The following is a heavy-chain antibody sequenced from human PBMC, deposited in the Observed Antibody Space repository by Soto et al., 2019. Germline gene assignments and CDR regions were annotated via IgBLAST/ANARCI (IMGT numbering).Heavy chain of an antibody. D-gene: IGHD3-10*01. CDR1: GDSVSSGDSY. J-gene: IGHJ4*02. Sequence: SETLSPTCSVSGDSVSSGDSYWSWIRQPPGKGLEWIGYIYYSGSTNYNPSLKSRVTISVDTSKDQFSLKLSSVTAADTAVYYCARGESYYGSGSYWSWGQGTLVTVSS. CDR2: IYYSGST. CDR3: ARGESYYGSGSYWS. V-gene: IGHV4-61*08.